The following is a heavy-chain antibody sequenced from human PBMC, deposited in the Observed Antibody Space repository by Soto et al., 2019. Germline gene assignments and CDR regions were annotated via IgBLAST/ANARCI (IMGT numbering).Heavy chain of an antibody. J-gene: IGHJ4*02. D-gene: IGHD5-18*01. CDR2: INHSGST. CDR3: ARLGYSYGYY. CDR1: GGSFSGYY. V-gene: IGHV4-34*01. Sequence: PSETLSLTCAVYGGSFSGYYWSWIRQPPGEGLEWIGEINHSGSTNYNPSLESRVTISVDTSKNQFSLKLSSVTAADTAVYYCARLGYSYGYYWGQGTLVTVSS.